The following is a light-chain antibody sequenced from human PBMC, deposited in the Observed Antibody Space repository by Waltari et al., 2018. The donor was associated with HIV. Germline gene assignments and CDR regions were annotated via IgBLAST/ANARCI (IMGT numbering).Light chain of an antibody. Sequence: ETVLTQSPATLTLSRGERATISCRASQSVSSYLAWYQQKPGQAPKLLIYGASNRATGIPARFSGSGSGTDFTLTISSLEPEDFAVYYCQQRRNWPPGATFGGGTKVEIK. J-gene: IGKJ4*01. CDR2: GAS. V-gene: IGKV3-11*01. CDR3: QQRRNWPPGAT. CDR1: QSVSSY.